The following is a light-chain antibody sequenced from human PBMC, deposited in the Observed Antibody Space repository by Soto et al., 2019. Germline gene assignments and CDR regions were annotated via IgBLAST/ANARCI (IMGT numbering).Light chain of an antibody. CDR2: AAS. CDR3: QQSYSTPIT. Sequence: GDRVTITCRASQSISSYLNWYQQKPGKAPKLLIYAASSLQSGVPSRFSGSGSGTDFTLTTSSLQPEDFATYYCQQSYSTPITFGQGTQLEIK. CDR1: QSISSY. V-gene: IGKV1-39*01. J-gene: IGKJ5*01.